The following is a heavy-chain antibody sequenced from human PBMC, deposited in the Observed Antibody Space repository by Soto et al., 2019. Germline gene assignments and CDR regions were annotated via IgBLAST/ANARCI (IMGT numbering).Heavy chain of an antibody. J-gene: IGHJ6*03. CDR3: AGGSSSSYESYYYYYYMDV. CDR2: INPNSGGT. CDR1: GYTFTGYY. V-gene: IGHV1-2*04. D-gene: IGHD6-6*01. Sequence: ASVKVSCKASGYTFTGYYMHWVRQAPGQGLEWMGWINPNSGGTNYAQKFQGWVTMTRDTSISTAYMELSRLRSDDTAVYYCAGGSSSSYESYYYYYYMDVWGKGTTVTVSS.